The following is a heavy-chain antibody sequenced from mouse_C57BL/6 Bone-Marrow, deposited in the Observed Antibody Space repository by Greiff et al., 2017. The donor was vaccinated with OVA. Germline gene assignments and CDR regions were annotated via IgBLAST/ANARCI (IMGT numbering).Heavy chain of an antibody. J-gene: IGHJ4*01. Sequence: VKLMESGAELARPGASVKLSCKASGYTFTSYGISWVKQRTGQGLEWIGEIYPRSGNTYYNEKFKGKATLTADKSSSTAYMELRSLTSEDSAVYFCAREVYYGNWNYAMDYWGQGTSVTVSS. CDR2: IYPRSGNT. D-gene: IGHD2-1*01. CDR1: GYTFTSYG. CDR3: AREVYYGNWNYAMDY. V-gene: IGHV1-81*01.